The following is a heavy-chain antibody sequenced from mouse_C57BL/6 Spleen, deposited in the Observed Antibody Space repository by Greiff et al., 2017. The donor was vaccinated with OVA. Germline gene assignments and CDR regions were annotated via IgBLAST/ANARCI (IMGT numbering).Heavy chain of an antibody. Sequence: AKLMESGPGLVAPSQSLSITCTVSGFSLTSYGVHWVRQPPGKGLEWLVVIWSDGSTTYNSALKSRLSISKDNSKSQVFLKMNSLQTDDTAMYYCARHGGNYYAMDYWGQGTSVTVSS. CDR2: IWSDGST. J-gene: IGHJ4*01. CDR1: GFSLTSYG. CDR3: ARHGGNYYAMDY. V-gene: IGHV2-6-1*01. D-gene: IGHD2-14*01.